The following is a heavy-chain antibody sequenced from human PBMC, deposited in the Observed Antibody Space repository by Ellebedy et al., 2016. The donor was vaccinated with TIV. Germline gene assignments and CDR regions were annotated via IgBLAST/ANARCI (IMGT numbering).Heavy chain of an antibody. J-gene: IGHJ5*02. D-gene: IGHD3-10*01. V-gene: IGHV4-28*01. CDR2: IYYTGNT. Sequence: SETLSLTCAVSGYSTSSSNWWGWIRQPPGKGLEWIGYIYYTGNTYYNPPLKSRVSMSVDTSRNQFSLKLSSVTAVDTAVYYCARQFGVRGVSSWFDPWGQGTLVTVSS. CDR1: GYSTSSSNW. CDR3: ARQFGVRGVSSWFDP.